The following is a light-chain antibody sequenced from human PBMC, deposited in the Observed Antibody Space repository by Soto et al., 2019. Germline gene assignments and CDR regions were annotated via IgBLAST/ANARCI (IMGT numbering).Light chain of an antibody. CDR2: KAS. Sequence: DIQMTQSPSTLSASVGDRVTITCRASQSMSSWLAWYQQKPGKAPKLLIYKASSLESGVPSRFSGSGSWTEFTLTISSLQPDDFATYYCQQYDSYPYTFGQGTKLEIK. J-gene: IGKJ2*01. CDR1: QSMSSW. CDR3: QQYDSYPYT. V-gene: IGKV1-5*03.